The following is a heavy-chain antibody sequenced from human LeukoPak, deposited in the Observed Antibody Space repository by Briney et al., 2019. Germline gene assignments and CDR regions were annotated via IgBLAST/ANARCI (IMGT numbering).Heavy chain of an antibody. D-gene: IGHD6-6*01. V-gene: IGHV1-18*01. CDR2: ISAYNGNT. CDR3: ATVMADSSSSGSESLHYYYYMDV. J-gene: IGHJ6*03. CDR1: GYTFTSYG. Sequence: ASVKVSCKASGYTFTSYGISWVRQAPGQGLEWMGWISAYNGNTNYAQKLQGRVTMTTDTSTSTAYMELRSLRSDDTAVYYCATVMADSSSSGSESLHYYYYMDVWGKGTTVTVSS.